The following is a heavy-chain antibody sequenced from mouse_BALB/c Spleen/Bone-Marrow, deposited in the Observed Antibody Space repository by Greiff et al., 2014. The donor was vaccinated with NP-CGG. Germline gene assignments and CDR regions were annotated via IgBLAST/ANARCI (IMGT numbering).Heavy chain of an antibody. J-gene: IGHJ3*01. V-gene: IGHV1S29*02. CDR2: IYPYSGGT. CDR1: GYTFTDYN. CDR3: ARGNWDFAY. D-gene: IGHD4-1*01. Sequence: VQLQQSGPELVRPGASVKISCKASGYTFTDYNIYWVKQSHGKSLEWIGYIYPYSGGTGYNQKFKGKATLTVDNSSTTAYMELRSLTSEDSAVYYCARGNWDFAYWGQGTLVTVPT.